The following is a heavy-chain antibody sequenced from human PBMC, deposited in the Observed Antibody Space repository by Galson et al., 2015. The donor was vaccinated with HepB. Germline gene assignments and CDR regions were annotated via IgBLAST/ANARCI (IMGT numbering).Heavy chain of an antibody. V-gene: IGHV1-8*01. D-gene: IGHD1-26*01. CDR1: GYTFTSYD. J-gene: IGHJ6*02. Sequence: SVKVSCKASGYTFTSYDINWVRQATGQGLEWMGWMNPNSGNTGYAQKFQGRVTMTRNTSISTAYMELSSLRSEDTAVYYCARGLGIVGARGMDVWGQGTTVTVSS. CDR3: ARGLGIVGARGMDV. CDR2: MNPNSGNT.